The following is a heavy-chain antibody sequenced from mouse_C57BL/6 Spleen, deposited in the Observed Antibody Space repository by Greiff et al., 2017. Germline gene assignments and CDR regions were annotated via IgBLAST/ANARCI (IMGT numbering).Heavy chain of an antibody. Sequence: EVQGVESGGGLVQPGGSMKLSCVASGFTFSNYWMNWVRQSPEKGLEWVAQIRLKSDNYATHYAESVKGRFTISRDDSKSSVYLQMNNLRAEDTGIYYCTESSGYGPYWGQGTLVTVSA. V-gene: IGHV6-3*01. CDR3: TESSGYGPY. D-gene: IGHD3-2*02. CDR1: GFTFSNYW. CDR2: IRLKSDNYAT. J-gene: IGHJ3*01.